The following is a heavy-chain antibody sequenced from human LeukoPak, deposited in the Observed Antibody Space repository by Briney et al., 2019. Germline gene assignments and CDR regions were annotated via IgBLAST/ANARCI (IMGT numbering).Heavy chain of an antibody. CDR2: IIPIFGTA. J-gene: IGHJ5*02. CDR1: GGTFSSYA. CDR3: ARDHSMSNIAVAGTGSVFWFDP. D-gene: IGHD6-19*01. V-gene: IGHV1-69*05. Sequence: ASVKVSCKASGGTFSSYAISWVRQAPGQGLEWMGGIIPIFGTANYAQKFQGRVTITTDESTSTAYMELSSLRSEDTAVYYCARDHSMSNIAVAGTGSVFWFDPWGQGTLVTVSS.